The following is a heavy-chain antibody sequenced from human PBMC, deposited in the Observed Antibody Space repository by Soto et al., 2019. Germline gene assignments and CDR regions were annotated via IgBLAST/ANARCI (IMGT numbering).Heavy chain of an antibody. D-gene: IGHD6-19*01. CDR1: GYTFTSFG. CDR3: ARDVRSRSGCGY. V-gene: IGHV1-18*01. CDR2: ISTYNGHT. J-gene: IGHJ4*02. Sequence: GPSVKVSCKASGYTFTSFGVSWVRQAPGQGLEWMGWISTYNGHTEYAQKFEGRVTLTTDTSTTTAYMELRSLRSDDTAMYYCARDVRSRSGCGYWGQGTLVTVSS.